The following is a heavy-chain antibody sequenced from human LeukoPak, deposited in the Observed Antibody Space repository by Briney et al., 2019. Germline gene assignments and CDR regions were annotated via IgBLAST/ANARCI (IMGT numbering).Heavy chain of an antibody. V-gene: IGHV4-59*12. J-gene: IGHJ5*02. D-gene: IGHD2-15*01. Sequence: PSETLSLTCTVSGGSITSYYWSWIRQPPGKGLEWIGYIYYSGSTNYNPSLKSRVTISVDTSKNQFSLKLSSVTAADTAVYYCAREYCSGGSCSENWFDPWGQGTLVTVSS. CDR2: IYYSGST. CDR3: AREYCSGGSCSENWFDP. CDR1: GGSITSYY.